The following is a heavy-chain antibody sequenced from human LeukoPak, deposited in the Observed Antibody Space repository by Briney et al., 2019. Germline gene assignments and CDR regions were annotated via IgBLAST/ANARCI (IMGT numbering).Heavy chain of an antibody. D-gene: IGHD3-10*01. Sequence: PGGSLRLSCAASGFTVSTNFMSWVRQAPGKGLEWVSVMHSEGNTHYADSVKGRFTISRDNSKNTLYLQMSSLRAEDKAVYYCARGHYPGSPSWGQGTLVTVSS. CDR2: MHSEGNT. CDR1: GFTVSTNF. J-gene: IGHJ5*02. V-gene: IGHV3-53*01. CDR3: ARGHYPGSPS.